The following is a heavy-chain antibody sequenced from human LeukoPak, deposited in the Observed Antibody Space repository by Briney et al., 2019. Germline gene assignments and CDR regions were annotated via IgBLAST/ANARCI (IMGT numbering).Heavy chain of an antibody. Sequence: ETRSLTCTVSGGSNSSSLYYWGWIRQPPGKGLEWIGHIYYSGCTYYNRSGKSHVTISLDTSKNKFSLNLSSVTAADTAVYYCARRDIASRMNWYDPWGQGTLVNVFS. CDR3: ARRDIASRMNWYDP. CDR1: GGSNSSSLYY. CDR2: IYYSGCT. D-gene: IGHD5/OR15-5a*01. V-gene: IGHV4-39*01. J-gene: IGHJ5*01.